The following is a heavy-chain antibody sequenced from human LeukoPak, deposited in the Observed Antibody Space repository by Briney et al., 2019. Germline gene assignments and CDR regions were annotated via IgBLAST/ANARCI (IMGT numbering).Heavy chain of an antibody. CDR3: VKDREAGLHPFDP. Sequence: GGSLRLSCSASGFTFSSYAMHWVRQAPGKGLEYVSAISSNGGSTYYADSVKGRFTISRDNSKNTLYLQMSSLRAEDTAVYYCVKDREAGLHPFDPWGQGTLVTVSS. V-gene: IGHV3-64D*06. J-gene: IGHJ5*02. CDR2: ISSNGGST. CDR1: GFTFSSYA.